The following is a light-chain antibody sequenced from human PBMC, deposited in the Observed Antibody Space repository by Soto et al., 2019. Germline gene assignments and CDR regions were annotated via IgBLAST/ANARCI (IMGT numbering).Light chain of an antibody. CDR2: VAY. V-gene: IGKV3-15*01. CDR3: QQYNKGPIVT. Sequence: EMAMTQSPAPLSVSPGARDLLSRRARKNVYHNLAWYPTHPGQAYRLIIFVAYTRATGIPARFSGSGSGTEFTLSIGGLQSEHFSIYYCQQYNKGPIVTFGQGKR. CDR1: KNVYHN. J-gene: IGKJ5*01.